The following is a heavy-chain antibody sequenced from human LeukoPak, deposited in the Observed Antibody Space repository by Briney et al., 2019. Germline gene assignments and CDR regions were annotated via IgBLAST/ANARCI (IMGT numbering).Heavy chain of an antibody. CDR2: ITSGSLYT. D-gene: IGHD3-10*01. Sequence: PGGSLRLSCAASGFTFSAYYMSWIRQAPGKGLEWVSYITSGSLYTNYADSVKGRFTISRDNAKNSLYLQMNSLRAEDTAVYYCARVATMVRVPLDALDIWGQGTMVSVSS. J-gene: IGHJ3*02. CDR3: ARVATMVRVPLDALDI. V-gene: IGHV3-11*06. CDR1: GFTFSAYY.